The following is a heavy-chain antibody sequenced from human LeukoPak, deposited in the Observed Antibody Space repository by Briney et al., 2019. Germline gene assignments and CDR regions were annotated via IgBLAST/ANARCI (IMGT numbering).Heavy chain of an antibody. CDR1: GYTFTCYD. Sequence: ASLKVSCKAYGYTFTCYDINWVRQATGQGLEWMGWMNPNSGNTGYAQKFQGRVTMTRNTSISTAYMELSSLRSEDTAVYYCARASPGVDAFDIWGQGTMVTVSS. V-gene: IGHV1-8*01. J-gene: IGHJ3*02. CDR3: ARASPGVDAFDI. D-gene: IGHD3-10*01. CDR2: MNPNSGNT.